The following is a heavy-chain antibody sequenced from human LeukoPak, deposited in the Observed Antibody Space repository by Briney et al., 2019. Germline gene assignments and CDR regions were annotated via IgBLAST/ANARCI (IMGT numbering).Heavy chain of an antibody. CDR3: AELGITMIGGV. CDR1: GFSFSSNW. J-gene: IGHJ6*04. D-gene: IGHD3-10*02. V-gene: IGHV3-74*01. Sequence: GGSLRLSCAASGFSFSSNWMHWVRQVPGKGLVWVSRINSDGSNTSYADSAKGRFTTSRDNAKNTLNLQMNSLRAEDTAVYYCAELGITMIGGVWGKGTTVTISS. CDR2: INSDGSNT.